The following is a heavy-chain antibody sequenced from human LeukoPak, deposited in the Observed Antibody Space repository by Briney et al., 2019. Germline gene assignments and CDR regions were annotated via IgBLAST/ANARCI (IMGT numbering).Heavy chain of an antibody. D-gene: IGHD4-17*01. Sequence: SETLSLTCTIFGGSINSSNWWNWVRQSPGKGLEWIGEIFRSGETNYNSSLESRLTISVDRTKNQFSLRLNSVTAADTAVYYCARGRHGDFGNWFDPWGQGTRVIVAS. V-gene: IGHV4-4*02. J-gene: IGHJ5*02. CDR3: ARGRHGDFGNWFDP. CDR2: IFRSGET. CDR1: GGSINSSNW.